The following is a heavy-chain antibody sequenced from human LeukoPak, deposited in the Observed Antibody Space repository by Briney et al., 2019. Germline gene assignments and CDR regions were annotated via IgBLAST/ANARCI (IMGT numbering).Heavy chain of an antibody. D-gene: IGHD6-19*01. J-gene: IGHJ2*01. CDR2: IIPIFSKT. CDR3: ARRPGSAWYGDWYFDL. V-gene: IGHV1-69*01. Sequence: SVKVSCKGAGGTFSSYGINWVRQAPGQGLEWMGGIIPIFSKTDYAQKVQGRVTITADDSTSPPYMELSSLRSEDSAVYYCARRPGSAWYGDWYFDLWGRGTLLTVSS. CDR1: GGTFSSYG.